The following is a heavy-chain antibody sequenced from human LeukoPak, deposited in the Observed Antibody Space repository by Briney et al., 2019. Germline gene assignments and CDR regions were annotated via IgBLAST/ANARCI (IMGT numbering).Heavy chain of an antibody. CDR1: GGSISSYY. J-gene: IGHJ4*02. CDR3: ARSWGYDFWSGNLLDY. Sequence: SETLSLTCTVSGGSISSYYWSWIRQPPGKGLEWIGYIYYSGSTNYNPSLKSRVTISVDTSKNQFSLNLSSVTAADTAVYYCARSWGYDFWSGNLLDYWSQGTLVTVSS. D-gene: IGHD3-3*01. V-gene: IGHV4-59*12. CDR2: IYYSGST.